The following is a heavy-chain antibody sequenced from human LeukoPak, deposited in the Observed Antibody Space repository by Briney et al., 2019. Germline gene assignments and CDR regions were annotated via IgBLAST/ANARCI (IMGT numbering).Heavy chain of an antibody. V-gene: IGHV4-39*07. CDR1: GGFISSINYY. J-gene: IGHJ3*02. D-gene: IGHD3-22*01. CDR3: ARVRRPPNYYDSSGYRHFDI. Sequence: SETLSLTCTVSGGFISSINYYWAWIRQPPGKGLEWIGEINHSGSTHYNPSLKSRVTISVDTSKNQFSLKLSSVTAADTAVYYCARVRRPPNYYDSSGYRHFDIWGQGTMVTVSS. CDR2: INHSGST.